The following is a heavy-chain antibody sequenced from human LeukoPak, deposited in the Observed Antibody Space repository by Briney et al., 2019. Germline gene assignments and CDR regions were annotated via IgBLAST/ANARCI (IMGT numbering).Heavy chain of an antibody. D-gene: IGHD4-23*01. Sequence: PGGSLRLSCAASGFTFSSYEMNWVRQAPGKGLEWVSYISGSGSTIYYADSVKGRFTISRDNAKNSLYLQMNSLRAEDTAVYYCARLTDYGGNSDYFDYWGQGTLVTVSS. CDR1: GFTFSSYE. CDR3: ARLTDYGGNSDYFDY. CDR2: ISGSGSTI. V-gene: IGHV3-48*03. J-gene: IGHJ4*02.